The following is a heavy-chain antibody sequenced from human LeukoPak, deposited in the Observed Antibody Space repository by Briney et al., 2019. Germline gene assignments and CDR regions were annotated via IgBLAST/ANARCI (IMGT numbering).Heavy chain of an antibody. CDR1: GFTVSSNE. CDR2: ISPSSSTI. J-gene: IGHJ4*02. Sequence: GGSLRLSCAASGFTVSSNEMSWVRQAPGKGLEWVSYISPSSSTIYFADSVKGRFTISRDNAQNSLYLQMNNLRAEDTAVYYCARENAWGYFDFWGQGSLVTVSS. V-gene: IGHV3-48*01. CDR3: ARENAWGYFDF. D-gene: IGHD7-27*01.